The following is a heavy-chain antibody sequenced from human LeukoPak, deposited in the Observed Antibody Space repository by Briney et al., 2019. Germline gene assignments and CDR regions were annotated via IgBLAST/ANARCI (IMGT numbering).Heavy chain of an antibody. CDR1: GFTFSSYG. D-gene: IGHD1/OR15-1a*01. CDR3: AKAEQIFDY. CDR2: ISGSGGST. Sequence: PGGTLRLSCAASGFTFSSYGMSWVRQAPGKELEWVSAISGSGGSTYYADSVKGRFTISRDNSKNTLYLQMNSLRAEDTAVYYCAKAEQIFDYWGQGTLVTVSS. J-gene: IGHJ4*02. V-gene: IGHV3-23*01.